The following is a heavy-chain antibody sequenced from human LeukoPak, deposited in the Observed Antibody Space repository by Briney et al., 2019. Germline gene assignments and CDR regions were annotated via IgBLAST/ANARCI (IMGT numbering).Heavy chain of an antibody. CDR2: IRYDGSNK. D-gene: IGHD3-22*01. CDR3: AKDPRRPYYYDSSGYAFDI. CDR1: GFTFSSYG. V-gene: IGHV3-30*02. J-gene: IGHJ3*02. Sequence: GGSLRLSCAASGFTFSSYGMHWVRQAPGKGLEWVAFIRYDGSNKYYADSVKGRFTISRDNSKNTLYLQMNSLRAEDTAVYYCAKDPRRPYYYDSSGYAFDIWGRGTMVTVSS.